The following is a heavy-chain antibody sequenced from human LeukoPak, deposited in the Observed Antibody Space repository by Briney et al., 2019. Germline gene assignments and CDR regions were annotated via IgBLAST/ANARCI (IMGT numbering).Heavy chain of an antibody. CDR3: ARDAQSSWNAFDI. CDR1: GFTFSDYY. Sequence: PGGALRLSCAASGFTFSDYYMSWIRQAPGKGLEWVSYISSSGSTIYYADSAKGRFTISRDNAKNSLYLQMNSLRAEDTAVYYCARDAQSSWNAFDIWGQGTMVTVSS. V-gene: IGHV3-11*04. D-gene: IGHD6-13*01. CDR2: ISSSGSTI. J-gene: IGHJ3*02.